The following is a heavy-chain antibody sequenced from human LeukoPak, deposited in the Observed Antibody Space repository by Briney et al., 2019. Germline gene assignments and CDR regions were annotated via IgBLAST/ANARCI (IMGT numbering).Heavy chain of an antibody. D-gene: IGHD5-12*01. CDR1: GGSFSGYY. V-gene: IGHV4-34*01. CDR3: AREVRYSGYDWALDWFDP. J-gene: IGHJ5*02. CDR2: INHSGST. Sequence: SETLSLTCAVYGGSFSGYYWSWIRQPPGKGLEWIGEINHSGSTNYNPSLKSRVTISVDTSKNQFSLKLSSVTAADTAVYYCAREVRYSGYDWALDWFDPWGQGTLVTVSS.